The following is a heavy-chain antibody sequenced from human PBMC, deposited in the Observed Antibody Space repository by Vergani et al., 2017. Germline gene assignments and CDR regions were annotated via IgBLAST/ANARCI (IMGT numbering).Heavy chain of an antibody. D-gene: IGHD3-3*01. CDR2: ISWNSGSI. J-gene: IGHJ4*02. Sequence: EVQLVESGGGLVQPGRSLRLSCAASGFTFDDYAMHWVRQAPGKGLEWVSGISWNSGSIGYADSVKGRFTISRDNAKNSLYLQMNSLRADDTALYYCAKDIMASYDFWSGSDYWGQGTLVTVSS. V-gene: IGHV3-9*01. CDR1: GFTFDDYA. CDR3: AKDIMASYDFWSGSDY.